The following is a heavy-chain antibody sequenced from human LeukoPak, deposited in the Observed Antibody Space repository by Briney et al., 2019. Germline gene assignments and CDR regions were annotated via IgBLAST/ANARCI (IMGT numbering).Heavy chain of an antibody. V-gene: IGHV3-11*01. CDR3: AREGSSSWFVNS. J-gene: IGHJ4*02. CDR2: ISGSAGTT. D-gene: IGHD6-13*01. CDR1: GFTFSDFH. Sequence: GGSLRLSCAASGFTFSDFHMSWIRQAPGKGLEWVSYISGSAGTTYYAASVKGRFTSSRDNAKNSLYLQMNSLRAEDTAVYYCAREGSSSWFVNSWVQGTLVTVSS.